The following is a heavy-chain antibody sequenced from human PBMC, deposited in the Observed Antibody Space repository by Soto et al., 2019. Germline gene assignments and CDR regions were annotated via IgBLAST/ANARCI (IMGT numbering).Heavy chain of an antibody. CDR1: GFSFSNYG. CDR2: ISYDGSNK. CDR3: AKDQGYDSSGYYYGVYDY. D-gene: IGHD3-22*01. Sequence: QVQLVESGGGVVQPGRSLRLSCVASGFSFSNYGIHWVRQAPGKGLEWVAIISYDGSNKYYADSVKGRFTISRDNSKNTLFLQMNSLRAEDTAVYYCAKDQGYDSSGYYYGVYDYWGQGTLVTVSS. V-gene: IGHV3-30*18. J-gene: IGHJ4*02.